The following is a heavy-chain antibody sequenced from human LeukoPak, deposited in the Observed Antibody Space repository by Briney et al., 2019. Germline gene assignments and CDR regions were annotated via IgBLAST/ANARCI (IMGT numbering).Heavy chain of an antibody. CDR2: MNPNSGNT. CDR3: ARGGTAKSYDSGSYYIGWFDP. D-gene: IGHD3-10*01. CDR1: GYIFTNYD. Sequence: ASVKVSCKASGYIFTNYDINWVRQATGQGLKWMGWMNPNSGNTGYAQKFQGRVTMTRNTSISTAYMELSSLRSEDTAVYYCARGGTAKSYDSGSYYIGWFDPWGQGTLVTVSS. V-gene: IGHV1-8*01. J-gene: IGHJ5*02.